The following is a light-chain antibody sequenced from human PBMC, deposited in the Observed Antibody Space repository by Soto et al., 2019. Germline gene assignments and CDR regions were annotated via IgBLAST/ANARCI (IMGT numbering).Light chain of an antibody. CDR1: QSVSNK. Sequence: EIVMTQSPATLSVSPGESATLSCRASQSVSNKLAWYQQKPGQAPRLLIYGASTRATGIPARFSGSGSGTDFTLTISRLEPEDFAVYYCQHYGSSPPITFGQGTRLEI. V-gene: IGKV3-15*01. CDR2: GAS. J-gene: IGKJ5*01. CDR3: QHYGSSPPIT.